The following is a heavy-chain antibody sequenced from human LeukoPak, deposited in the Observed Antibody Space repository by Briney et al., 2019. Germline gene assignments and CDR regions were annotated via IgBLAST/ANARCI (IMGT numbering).Heavy chain of an antibody. J-gene: IGHJ4*02. CDR3: ARGEYELVGDD. V-gene: IGHV1-18*01. CDR2: INPYNGNT. CDR1: AYTFSSHS. D-gene: IGHD6-13*01. Sequence: ASVKVSCKTSAYTFSSHSMNWVRQAPGQGLEWMGWINPYNGNTNYAKKLQGRVTLTTDISTSTAYMEVKSLRSDNAAVYYWARGEYELVGDDWGQGTLVTVSS.